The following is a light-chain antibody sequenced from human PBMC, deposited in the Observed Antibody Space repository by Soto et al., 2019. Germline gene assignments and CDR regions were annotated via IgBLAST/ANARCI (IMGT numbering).Light chain of an antibody. Sequence: EIVMMQSPATLSVSPGERATLSCRASQSVSTNLAWYQQKPGQAPRLLIYATSPRATGIPDRFTGSGSGTEFTLTISSLQSEDFAVYHCQQYDNKPPITFGQGTRLEIK. V-gene: IGKV3-15*01. CDR2: ATS. CDR1: QSVSTN. J-gene: IGKJ5*01. CDR3: QQYDNKPPIT.